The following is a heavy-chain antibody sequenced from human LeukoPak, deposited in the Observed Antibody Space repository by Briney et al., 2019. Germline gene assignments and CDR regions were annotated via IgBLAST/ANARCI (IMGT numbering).Heavy chain of an antibody. CDR3: ARGPSITMVRGGQWYYYMDV. CDR1: GYTFTGYY. V-gene: IGHV1-46*01. Sequence: ASVKVSCKASGYTFTGYYMHWVRQAPGQGLEWMGIINPSGGSTNYAQKFHGRVTMTRDTSTNTVYMELSSLRSEDTAVYYCARGPSITMVRGGQWYYYMDVWGKGTTVTISS. J-gene: IGHJ6*03. D-gene: IGHD3-10*01. CDR2: INPSGGST.